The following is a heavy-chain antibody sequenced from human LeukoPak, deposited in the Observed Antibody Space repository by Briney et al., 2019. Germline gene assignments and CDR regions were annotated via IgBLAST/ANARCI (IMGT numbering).Heavy chain of an antibody. CDR1: GDSISSYF. J-gene: IGHJ3*02. CDR2: ISTSGTT. CDR3: AREVGSTGRALDI. Sequence: SETLSLTCTVSGDSISSYFWSWIRQPAGKGLEWIGRISTSGTTNYNAPLKSRLTMSLDTSKHQFSLNLTSVTAADTAVYYCAREVGSTGRALDIWGQGTMVTVSS. V-gene: IGHV4-4*07. D-gene: IGHD1-26*01.